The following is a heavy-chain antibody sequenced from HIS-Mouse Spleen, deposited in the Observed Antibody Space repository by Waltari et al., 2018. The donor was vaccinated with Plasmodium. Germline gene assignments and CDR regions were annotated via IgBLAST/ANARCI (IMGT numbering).Heavy chain of an antibody. J-gene: IGHJ6*02. CDR2: IYHSGST. V-gene: IGHV4-38-2*02. CDR3: ARVDYGSGDYYYYYGMDV. Sequence: QVQLQESAPGLVKPSQTLSLTCTVPGYSISSGYYCGWHRHPPGRGLEWIGSIYHSGSTYYNPSLKSRVTISVDTSKNQFSLKLSSVTAADTAVYYCARVDYGSGDYYYYYGMDVWGQGTTVTVSS. CDR1: GYSISSGYY. D-gene: IGHD3-10*01.